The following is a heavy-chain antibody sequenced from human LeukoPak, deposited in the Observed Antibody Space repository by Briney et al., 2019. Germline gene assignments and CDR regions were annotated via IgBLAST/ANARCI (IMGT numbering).Heavy chain of an antibody. D-gene: IGHD3-22*01. V-gene: IGHV3-7*01. CDR2: MKHDGSEK. CDR1: GFTLSHQD. CDR3: AREGESSGYYSDY. Sequence: PGGSLRLSCTASGFTLSHQDMHWVRQAPGKGLEWVANMKHDGSEKYYVDSVKGRFTISRDNAKNSLFLQMNSLRAEDTALYYCAREGESSGYYSDYWGQGTLVTVSS. J-gene: IGHJ4*02.